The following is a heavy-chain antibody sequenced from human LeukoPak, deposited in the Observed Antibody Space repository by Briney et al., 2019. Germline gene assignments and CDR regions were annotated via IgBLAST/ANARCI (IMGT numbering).Heavy chain of an antibody. Sequence: GGSLRLSCAASGFTFSSYAMSWVRQAPGKGLEWDSAISGSGGSTYYADSVKGRFTISRDNSKNTMYVQMNSLRAEDTAVYYCAKVPSGRYCSGGSCYFDYWGQGTPVTVSS. CDR2: ISGSGGST. J-gene: IGHJ4*02. D-gene: IGHD2-15*01. V-gene: IGHV3-23*01. CDR3: AKVPSGRYCSGGSCYFDY. CDR1: GFTFSSYA.